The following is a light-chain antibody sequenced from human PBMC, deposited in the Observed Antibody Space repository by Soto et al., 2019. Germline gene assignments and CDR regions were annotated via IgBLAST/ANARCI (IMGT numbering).Light chain of an antibody. CDR3: PERSNWPVT. CDR1: QSVSSS. V-gene: IGKV3-11*01. CDR2: GAS. Sequence: EIVLTQSPATLSSSPGERATLSCRASQSVSSSLAWYQQKPGQAPRLLIYGASNRAGGIPARFSGSGSGTDFTRTISSLEPEDFAVYYCPERSNWPVTFGQGTRLEIK. J-gene: IGKJ5*01.